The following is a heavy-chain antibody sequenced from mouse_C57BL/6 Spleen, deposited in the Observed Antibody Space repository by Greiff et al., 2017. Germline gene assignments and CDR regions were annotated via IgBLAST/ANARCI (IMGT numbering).Heavy chain of an antibody. J-gene: IGHJ4*01. V-gene: IGHV1-82*01. Sequence: VKLQESGPELVKPGASVKISCKASGYAFSSSWMNWVKQRPGKGLGWIGRIYPGDGDTNYNGKFKGKATLTADKSSSTAYMQLSSLTSEDSAVYFCARSNYYDAMDYWGQGTSVTVSS. D-gene: IGHD1-1*01. CDR2: IYPGDGDT. CDR3: ARSNYYDAMDY. CDR1: GYAFSSSW.